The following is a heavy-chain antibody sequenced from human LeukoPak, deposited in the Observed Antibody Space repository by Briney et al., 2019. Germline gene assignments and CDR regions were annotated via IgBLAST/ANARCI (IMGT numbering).Heavy chain of an antibody. CDR3: ARGRDGYND. Sequence: SETLSLTCTVSGGSIGSYYWSWIRQPPGKGLEWIGYIYYSGSTNYNPSLKSRVTISVDTSKNQFSLKLSSVTAADTAVYYCARGRDGYNDWGQGTLVTVSS. D-gene: IGHD5-24*01. J-gene: IGHJ4*02. CDR1: GGSIGSYY. V-gene: IGHV4-59*01. CDR2: IYYSGST.